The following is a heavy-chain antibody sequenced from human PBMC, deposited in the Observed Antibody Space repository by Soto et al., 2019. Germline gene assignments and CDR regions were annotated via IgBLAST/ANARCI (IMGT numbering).Heavy chain of an antibody. D-gene: IGHD3-22*01. CDR3: TTALGYYDSSGYYQINH. V-gene: IGHV3-13*01. J-gene: IGHJ5*02. CDR1: GFTFISYD. Sequence: GGSLRLSCAASGFTFISYDMHWVRQATGKGLEWVSAIGTAGDTYYPGSVKGRFTISRENAKNSLYLQMNSLRAEDTAVYYCTTALGYYDSSGYYQINHWGQGTLVTVSS. CDR2: IGTAGDT.